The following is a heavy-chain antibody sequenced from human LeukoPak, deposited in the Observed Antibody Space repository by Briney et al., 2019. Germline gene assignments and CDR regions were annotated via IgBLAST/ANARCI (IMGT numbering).Heavy chain of an antibody. D-gene: IGHD6-19*01. Sequence: SETLSLTCGVYGGSFSNYYWSWIRQSPGKELEWVGQINYGGSTNYNPSLKSRVTISVDTSKNEFSLNLNSVTAADTAVYYCAREGGLEKYQGIEVPGKQDIWGSYYYYYGMDLWGQGTTVIVS. CDR2: INYGGST. J-gene: IGHJ6*02. CDR3: AREGGLEKYQGIEVPGKQDIWGSYYYYYGMDL. V-gene: IGHV4-34*01. CDR1: GGSFSNYY.